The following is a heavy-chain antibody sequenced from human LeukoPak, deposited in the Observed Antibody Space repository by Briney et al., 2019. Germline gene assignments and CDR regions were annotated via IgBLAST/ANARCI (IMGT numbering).Heavy chain of an antibody. CDR1: GGSIRDSY. J-gene: IGHJ6*02. CDR3: ARVNYYYGMDV. Sequence: SETLSLTSTVSGGSIRDSYWNWIRLPAGRGLEWIGRSYTTGSAGYNPSLKSRVTISVDRSKNQFSLKLSSVTAADTAVYYCARVNYYYGMDVWGQGTTVTVSS. V-gene: IGHV4-4*07. CDR2: SYTTGSA.